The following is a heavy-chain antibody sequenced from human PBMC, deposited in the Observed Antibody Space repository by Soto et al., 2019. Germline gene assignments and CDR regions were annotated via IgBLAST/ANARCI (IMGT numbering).Heavy chain of an antibody. CDR3: AHRFDWYYFDS. CDR2: IYWDDDK. V-gene: IGHV2-5*02. Sequence: ITLKESGPTLVQPTQTLTLTCTFSGFSLKTSEVGVGWIRQPPGKALEWLALIYWDDDKRYSPSLRSRLTTSKDHSKHQLVLTLSNMHPVDTATYFCAHRFDWYYFDSWGQGTLVPVSS. CDR1: GFSLKTSEVG. D-gene: IGHD3-9*01. J-gene: IGHJ4*02.